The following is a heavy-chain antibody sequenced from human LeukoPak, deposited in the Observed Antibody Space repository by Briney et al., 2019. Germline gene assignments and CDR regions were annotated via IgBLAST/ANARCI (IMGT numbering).Heavy chain of an antibody. V-gene: IGHV1-46*01. CDR3: ARELGGSYRFDCFDY. CDR1: GYTFTSYY. CDR2: INPSGGST. Sequence: ASVKVSCKASGYTFTSYYMHWVRQAPGQGLEWMGIINPSGGSTSYAQKFQGRVTMTRDTSTSTVYMELSSLRSEDTAVYYCARELGGSYRFDCFDYWGQGTLVTVSS. J-gene: IGHJ4*02. D-gene: IGHD1-26*01.